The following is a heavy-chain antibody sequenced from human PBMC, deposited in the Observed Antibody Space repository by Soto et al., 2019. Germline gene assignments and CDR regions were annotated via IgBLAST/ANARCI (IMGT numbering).Heavy chain of an antibody. CDR3: AKDRSNKPIDY. V-gene: IGHV3-30*18. CDR1: GFTFSSYG. CDR2: ISYDGSNK. Sequence: GGSLRLSCAASGFTFSSYGMHWVRQAPGKGLEWVAVISYDGSNKYYADSVKGRFTISRDNSKNTLYLQMNSLRAEDTAVYYCAKDRSNKPIDYWGQGTLVTVSS. J-gene: IGHJ4*02.